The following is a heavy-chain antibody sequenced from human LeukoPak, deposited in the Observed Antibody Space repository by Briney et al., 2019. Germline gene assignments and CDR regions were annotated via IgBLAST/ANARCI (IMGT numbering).Heavy chain of an antibody. Sequence: GGSLRLSCAASGFTFSSYAMHWVRQAPGKGLEWVAVISYDGSNKYYADSVKGRFTISRDNSKNTLYLQMNSLRAEDTAVYYCARSGQLVDYWGQGTLVTVSS. D-gene: IGHD6-13*01. CDR3: ARSGQLVDY. J-gene: IGHJ4*02. CDR1: GFTFSSYA. V-gene: IGHV3-30-3*01. CDR2: ISYDGSNK.